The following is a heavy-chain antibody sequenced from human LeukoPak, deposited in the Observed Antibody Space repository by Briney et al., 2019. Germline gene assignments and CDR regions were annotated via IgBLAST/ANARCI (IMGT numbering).Heavy chain of an antibody. J-gene: IGHJ4*02. Sequence: GGSLRLSCAASGFTFSSYGMHWVRQAPGKGLGWVAVIWYDGSNKYYADSVKGRFTISRDNSKDTLYLQMNSLRAEDTAVYYCARDRAWNYFDYWGQGTLVTVSS. V-gene: IGHV3-33*01. CDR2: IWYDGSNK. CDR1: GFTFSSYG. CDR3: ARDRAWNYFDY. D-gene: IGHD3-3*01.